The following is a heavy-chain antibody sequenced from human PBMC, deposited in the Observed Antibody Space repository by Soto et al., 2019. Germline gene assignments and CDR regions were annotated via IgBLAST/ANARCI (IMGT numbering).Heavy chain of an antibody. J-gene: IGHJ6*02. Sequence: LSCAAPGFRFDDYNIHWVRQAPGKGLEWVSLITWNGGNTYYADSVKGRFTISRDGTTESVSLQMTSLKREDTGLYYCARETLSFGSALDVWGQGTMVTVSS. V-gene: IGHV3-43*01. D-gene: IGHD3-3*01. CDR2: ITWNGGNT. CDR1: GFRFDDYN. CDR3: ARETLSFGSALDV.